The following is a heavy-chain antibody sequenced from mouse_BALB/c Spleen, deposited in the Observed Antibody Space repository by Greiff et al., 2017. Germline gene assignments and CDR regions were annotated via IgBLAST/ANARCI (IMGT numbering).Heavy chain of an antibody. J-gene: IGHJ3*01. D-gene: IGHD1-2*01. Sequence: EVKLMESGGGLVQPGESLKLSCESNEYAFPSHDMSWVRKTPEKRLELVAAINSDGGSTYYPDTMERRFIISRDNTKKTLYLQMSSLRSEDTALYYCARQGYGAWFAYWGQGTLVTVSA. CDR3: ARQGYGAWFAY. CDR2: INSDGGST. V-gene: IGHV5-2*01. CDR1: EYAFPSHD.